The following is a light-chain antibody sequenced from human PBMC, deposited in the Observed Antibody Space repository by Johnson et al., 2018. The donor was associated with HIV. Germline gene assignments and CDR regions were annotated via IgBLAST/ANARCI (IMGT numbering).Light chain of an antibody. CDR2: ENN. V-gene: IGLV1-51*02. Sequence: QSVLTQPPSVSAAPGQKVTISCSGSNSNIGNNYVSWYQQLPGTAPKLLIYENNKRPSGIPDRFSGSKSGTSATLGITGLQTGDEADYYCGTWDSSLSAYVFGTGTKVNVL. CDR1: NSNIGNNY. CDR3: GTWDSSLSAYV. J-gene: IGLJ1*01.